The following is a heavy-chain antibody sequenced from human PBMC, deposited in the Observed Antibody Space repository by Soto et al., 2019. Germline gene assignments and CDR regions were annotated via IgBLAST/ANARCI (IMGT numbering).Heavy chain of an antibody. D-gene: IGHD5-18*01. Sequence: QVQLVESGGGVVQPGRSLRLSCAASGFTFSSYGMHWVRQAPGKGLEWVAGIWYDGSNKYYADSVKGRFTISRDNSKNTLYLQMNSLRAEDTAVYYCARSNGGYSYGRLDYWGQGTLVTVSS. CDR2: IWYDGSNK. CDR1: GFTFSSYG. J-gene: IGHJ4*02. CDR3: ARSNGGYSYGRLDY. V-gene: IGHV3-33*01.